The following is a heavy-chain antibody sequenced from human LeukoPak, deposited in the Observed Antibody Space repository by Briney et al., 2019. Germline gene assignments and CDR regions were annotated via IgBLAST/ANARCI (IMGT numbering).Heavy chain of an antibody. D-gene: IGHD5-18*01. Sequence: GGSLRLSCAASGFTFNSYSMNWVRQAPGKGLEWVPSISSSSSSIYYADSVKGRFTISRDNAKNSLYLQMNSLRAEDTAVYYCARASGDIVETATMGSYWGQGTLVTVSS. V-gene: IGHV3-21*01. CDR1: GFTFNSYS. J-gene: IGHJ4*02. CDR2: ISSSSSSI. CDR3: ARASGDIVETATMGSY.